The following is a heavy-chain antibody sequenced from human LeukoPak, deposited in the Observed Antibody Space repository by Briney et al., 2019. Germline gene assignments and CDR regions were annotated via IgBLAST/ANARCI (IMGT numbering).Heavy chain of an antibody. J-gene: IGHJ4*02. CDR2: IWYDGSNK. Sequence: GGSLRLSCAASGFTFSIYGMHWVRQAPGKGLEWVSVIWYDGSNKYYADSVKGRFTISRDNSKNTLYLEMNSLRAEDMAVYYCAKDRGRRSYDAVDYSGKGTQVTASS. D-gene: IGHD1-26*01. V-gene: IGHV3-33*06. CDR3: AKDRGRRSYDAVDY. CDR1: GFTFSIYG.